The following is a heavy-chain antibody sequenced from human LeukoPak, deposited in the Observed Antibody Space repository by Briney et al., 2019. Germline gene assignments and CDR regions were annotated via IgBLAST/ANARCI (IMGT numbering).Heavy chain of an antibody. Sequence: GASVTVSCKASGYTFTGYYIHWVRQAPGQGLEWMGWINPNSGGTNYAQKLQGRVTMTTDTSTSTAYMELRSLRSDDTAVYYCARANWYLMNYYYYMDVWGKGTTVTVSS. CDR1: GYTFTGYY. V-gene: IGHV1-2*02. J-gene: IGHJ6*03. CDR2: INPNSGGT. CDR3: ARANWYLMNYYYYMDV. D-gene: IGHD1-1*01.